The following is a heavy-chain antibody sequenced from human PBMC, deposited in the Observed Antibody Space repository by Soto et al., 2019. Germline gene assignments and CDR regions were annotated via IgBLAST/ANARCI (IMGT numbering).Heavy chain of an antibody. CDR3: ARLGGYVSVGYYYLWDS. CDR2: INHSGST. CDR1: DGSMNSDSSY. Sequence: QLQLQESGPGLVKPSETLSLTCRVSDGSMNSDSSYWGWIRQPPGKGLEWIGVINHSGSTYHNLFIKGRVTMSVDASRNQFSLKLTSMTAADTAVYYCARLGGYVSVGYYYLWDSWGQGTLVTVSS. D-gene: IGHD3-22*01. V-gene: IGHV4-39*01. J-gene: IGHJ4*02.